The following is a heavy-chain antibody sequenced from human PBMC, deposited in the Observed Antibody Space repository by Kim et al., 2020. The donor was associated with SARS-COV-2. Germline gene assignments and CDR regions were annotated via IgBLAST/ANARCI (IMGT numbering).Heavy chain of an antibody. V-gene: IGHV7-4-1*02. CDR2: INTNTGNP. Sequence: ASVKVSCKASGYTFTKHSMNWVRQAPGQGLEWMGSINTNTGNPTYAQGFTGRFLFSLDSSVTTSYLQISSLEPEDTAVYYCVGAYCSGGCYSDYYDGMDVWGQGTTVTVSS. D-gene: IGHD2-21*02. CDR1: GYTFTKHS. CDR3: VGAYCSGGCYSDYYDGMDV. J-gene: IGHJ6*02.